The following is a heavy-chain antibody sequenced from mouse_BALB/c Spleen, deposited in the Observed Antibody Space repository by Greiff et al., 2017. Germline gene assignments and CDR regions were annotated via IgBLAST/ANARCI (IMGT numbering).Heavy chain of an antibody. J-gene: IGHJ2*01. V-gene: IGHV5-6-3*01. CDR3: ARDLYYYGSHYFDY. CDR2: INSNGGST. Sequence: VQLKQSGGGLVQPGGSLKLSCAASGFTFSSYGMSWVRQTPDKRLELVATINSNGGSTYYPDSVKGRFTISRDNAKNTLYLQMSSLKSEDTAMYYCARDLYYYGSHYFDYWGQGTTLTVSS. D-gene: IGHD1-1*01. CDR1: GFTFSSYG.